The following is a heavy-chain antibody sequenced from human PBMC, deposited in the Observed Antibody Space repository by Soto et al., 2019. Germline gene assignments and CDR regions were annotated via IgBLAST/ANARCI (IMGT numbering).Heavy chain of an antibody. CDR1: GFTFSNYW. CDR2: IIKDGSEK. D-gene: IGHD3-10*01. CDR3: ARDWGGLGY. V-gene: IGHV3-7*03. J-gene: IGHJ4*02. Sequence: EVQLVESGGGLVQPGGSLRLSCAASGFTFSNYWMTWVRQAPGKGLEWVANIIKDGSEKSYVDSVKGRFTISRDNAKNSLYLEMNSLRVEDTAVHYCARDWGGLGYWGQGTLVTVSS.